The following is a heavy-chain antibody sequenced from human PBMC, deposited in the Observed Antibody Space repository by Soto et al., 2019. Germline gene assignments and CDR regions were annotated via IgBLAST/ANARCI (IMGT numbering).Heavy chain of an antibody. CDR3: ARQRARNYYYYYGMDV. CDR2: IDPSDSYT. J-gene: IGHJ6*02. V-gene: IGHV5-10-1*01. Sequence: RKISCKGSGYSFTSYWISWVRQMPGKGLEWMGRIDPSDSYTNYSPSFQGHVTISADKSISTAYLQWSSLKASDTAMYYCARQRARNYYYYYGMDVWGQGTTVTVSS. CDR1: GYSFTSYW.